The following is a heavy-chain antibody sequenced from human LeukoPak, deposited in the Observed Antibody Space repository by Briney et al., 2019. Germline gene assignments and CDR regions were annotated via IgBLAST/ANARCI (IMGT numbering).Heavy chain of an antibody. V-gene: IGHV4-59*01. D-gene: IGHD6-19*01. CDR1: GGSISSYS. Sequence: SETLSLTCTVSGGSISSYSWSWVRQPPGKGLEWIWYIYYSGSTNYNPSLKTRVTISVDTSKNQFSLKLSSVTAADTAVYYCARGTGWFLSWGQGALVTVSS. CDR3: ARGTGWFLS. J-gene: IGHJ4*02. CDR2: IYYSGST.